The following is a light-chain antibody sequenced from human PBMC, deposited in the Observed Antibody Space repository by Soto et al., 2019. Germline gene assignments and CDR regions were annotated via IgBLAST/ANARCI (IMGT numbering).Light chain of an antibody. CDR2: GAS. V-gene: IGKV3-20*01. Sequence: EIVCTQSPGTLSLSPGERATLSCRARQSVSSSYLAWYQQKPGQAPRLLIYGASSRATGIPDRFSGSGSGTDFTLTISRLEPEDFAVYYCQQYGSSPPYTFGQRTKLEIK. J-gene: IGKJ2*01. CDR3: QQYGSSPPYT. CDR1: QSVSSSY.